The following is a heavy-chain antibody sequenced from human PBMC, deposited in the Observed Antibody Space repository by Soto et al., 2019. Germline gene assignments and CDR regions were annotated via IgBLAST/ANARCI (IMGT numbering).Heavy chain of an antibody. D-gene: IGHD1-1*01. CDR3: AREETSGTTHPSPYMDV. CDR2: ISAYNGNT. J-gene: IGHJ6*03. V-gene: IGHV1-18*01. Sequence: QVQLVQSGAEVKKPGASVKVSCKASGYTFTSYGISWVRQAPGQGLDWMGWISAYNGNTNYAQKLQGRVTMTTDTAASTAYRELRSLRSDDTAVYYCAREETSGTTHPSPYMDVWGKGTTVTVSS. CDR1: GYTFTSYG.